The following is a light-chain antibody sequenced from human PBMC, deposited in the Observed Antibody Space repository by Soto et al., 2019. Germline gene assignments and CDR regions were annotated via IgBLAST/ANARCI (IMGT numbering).Light chain of an antibody. J-gene: IGKJ1*01. CDR3: QQYNNWPSPT. CDR1: QSVSSN. Sequence: EIVMTQSPATLSVSPGERATLSCRASQSVSSNLAWYQQKPGQAPRLLIYGASTRATGIPARFSGSGSGTEFTLTISSLQSEDFAVYYCQQYNNWPSPTFGQGTKVEI. V-gene: IGKV3-15*01. CDR2: GAS.